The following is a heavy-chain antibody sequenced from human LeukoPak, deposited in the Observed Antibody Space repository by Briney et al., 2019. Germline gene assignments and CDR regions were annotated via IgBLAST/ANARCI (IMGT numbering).Heavy chain of an antibody. V-gene: IGHV6-1*01. CDR2: LYYRSKWYN. J-gene: IGHJ4*02. D-gene: IGHD3-22*01. CDR3: ARELGYDSSGYSSLFDY. Sequence: SQTLSLTCDISGDSVSSHRDALNWLRHSPSRGLEWLERLYYRSKWYNDYAVSVKSRITINPDTSKNQFSLQLNSVTPEDTAVYYWARELGYDSSGYSSLFDYWGQGTLVTVSS. CDR1: GDSVSSHRDA.